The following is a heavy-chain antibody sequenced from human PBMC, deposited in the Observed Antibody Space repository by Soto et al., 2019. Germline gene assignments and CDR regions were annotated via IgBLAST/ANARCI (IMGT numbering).Heavy chain of an antibody. J-gene: IGHJ5*02. CDR2: ISPGSRYP. Sequence: PGGSLRLSCAGSGFTFGDSYMSWIRQAPGKGLEWLSYISPGSRYPAYADSVKGRFTISRDNAKRSLYRQMMSLTAEDTAIYYCVRGGGGGLFDPWGQGAMVTVSS. D-gene: IGHD2-15*01. CDR1: GFTFGDSY. V-gene: IGHV3-11*06. CDR3: VRGGGGGLFDP.